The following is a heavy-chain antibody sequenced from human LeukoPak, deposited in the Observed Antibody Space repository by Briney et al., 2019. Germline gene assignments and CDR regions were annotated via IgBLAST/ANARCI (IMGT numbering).Heavy chain of an antibody. CDR1: GYTFTSYG. V-gene: IGHV1-18*01. CDR2: ISAYNGNT. J-gene: IGHJ4*02. D-gene: IGHD6-13*01. CDR3: ARVPVTGIAAAWFDY. Sequence: ASVMVSCKASGYTFTSYGISWVRQAPGQGLEWMGWISAYNGNTNYAQKLQGRVTMTTDTSTSTAYMELRSLRSDDTAVYYCARVPVTGIAAAWFDYWGQGTLVTVSS.